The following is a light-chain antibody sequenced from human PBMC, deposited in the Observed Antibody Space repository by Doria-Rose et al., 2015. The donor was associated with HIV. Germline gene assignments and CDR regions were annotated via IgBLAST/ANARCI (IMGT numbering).Light chain of an antibody. J-gene: IGLJ1*01. CDR2: QDT. CDR3: QAWDSSTAFYV. V-gene: IGLV3-1*01. Sequence: TCSGDKLGDKYACWYQHKPGQSPVLVIYQDTKRPSGIPERFSGSNSGNTATLTISGTQAMDEADYYCQAWDSSTAFYVFGTGTKVTVL. CDR1: KLGDKY.